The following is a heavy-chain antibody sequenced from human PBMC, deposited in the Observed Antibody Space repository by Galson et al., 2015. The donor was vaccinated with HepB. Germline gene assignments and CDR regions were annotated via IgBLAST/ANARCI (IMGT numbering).Heavy chain of an antibody. CDR2: ISYDGSNK. D-gene: IGHD6-19*01. V-gene: IGHV3-30*04. CDR1: GFTFSSYA. CDR3: ARPRIAVAGKNQRKYYYYYGMDV. J-gene: IGHJ6*02. Sequence: SLRLSCAASGFTFSSYAMHWVRQAPGKGLEWVAVISYDGSNKYYADSAKGRFTISRDNSKNTLYLQMNSLRAEDTAVYYCARPRIAVAGKNQRKYYYYYGMDVWGQGTTVTVSS.